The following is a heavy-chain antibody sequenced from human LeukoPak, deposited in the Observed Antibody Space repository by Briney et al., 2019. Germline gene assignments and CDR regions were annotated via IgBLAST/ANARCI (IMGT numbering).Heavy chain of an antibody. CDR3: AKDNRRHYTSGPNPDSLH. D-gene: IGHD6-19*01. CDR2: ISWNSGSI. V-gene: IGHV3-9*01. Sequence: GGSLRLSCAGSGFIFNSYAMHWVRQPPGKGLEWVSGISWNSGSIDYADSVKGRFTISRDNAKNSLYLQMNSLRVEDTAFYYCAKDNRRHYTSGPNPDSLHWGQGALVTVSS. J-gene: IGHJ4*02. CDR1: GFIFNSYA.